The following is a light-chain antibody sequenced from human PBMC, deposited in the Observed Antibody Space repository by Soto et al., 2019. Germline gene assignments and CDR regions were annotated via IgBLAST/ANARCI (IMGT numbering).Light chain of an antibody. J-gene: IGKJ1*01. CDR1: QNVSSK. CDR3: QQYNTWPRT. CDR2: GAS. Sequence: EIVMTQSPATLSVSPGERATLSCRASQNVSSKLAWYQYKPGQSPRLLIYGASTRATGIPARFSGSGSGTEFTLTISRLPSEDFTVYYCQQYNTWPRTFGQGTKVEIK. V-gene: IGKV3-15*01.